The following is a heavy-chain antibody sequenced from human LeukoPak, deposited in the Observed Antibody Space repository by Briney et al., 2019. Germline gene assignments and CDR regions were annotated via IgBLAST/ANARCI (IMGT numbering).Heavy chain of an antibody. CDR1: GFIFSSYS. D-gene: IGHD6-13*01. CDR3: ATTHPDYSSSWPGHGAFDI. J-gene: IGHJ3*02. CDR2: TSYDGSNK. Sequence: GGSLRLSCAASGFIFSSYSMHWVRQAPGKGLEWVALTSYDGSNKYYADSVKGRFTISRDNSKNTLYLQMNSLRAEDTAVYYCATTHPDYSSSWPGHGAFDIWGQGTMVTVSS. V-gene: IGHV3-30-3*01.